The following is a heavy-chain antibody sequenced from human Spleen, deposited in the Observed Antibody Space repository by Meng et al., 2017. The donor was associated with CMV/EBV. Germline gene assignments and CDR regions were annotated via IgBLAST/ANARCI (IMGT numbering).Heavy chain of an antibody. V-gene: IGHV3-33*01. CDR1: GFTFSSEG. CDR3: ARDLAGRFDP. J-gene: IGHJ5*02. Sequence: LSGAACGFTFSSEGMHWVRQAPGKGLEGVAVIWYDGSNKYYADSVKGRFTISRDNSKNTLYLQMNSLRAEDTAVYYWARDLAGRFDPWGQGTLVTVSS. CDR2: IWYDGSNK.